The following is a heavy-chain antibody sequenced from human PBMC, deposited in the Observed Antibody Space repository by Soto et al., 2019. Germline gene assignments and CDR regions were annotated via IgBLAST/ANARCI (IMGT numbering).Heavy chain of an antibody. Sequence: PGESLKISCKGSGYSFTSYWISWVRQMPGKGLEWMGRIDPSDSYTNYSPSFQGHVTISADKSISTAYLQWSSLKASDTAMYYCASPMNADYGDNIQDYYYYGMDVWGRGTTVTVSS. CDR1: GYSFTSYW. CDR2: IDPSDSYT. V-gene: IGHV5-10-1*01. CDR3: ASPMNADYGDNIQDYYYYGMDV. D-gene: IGHD4-17*01. J-gene: IGHJ6*02.